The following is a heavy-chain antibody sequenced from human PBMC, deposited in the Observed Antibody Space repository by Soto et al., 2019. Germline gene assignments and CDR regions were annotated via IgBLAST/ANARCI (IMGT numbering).Heavy chain of an antibody. CDR3: AKEDKRIVVVPAALDY. Sequence: GGSLRLSCSASGFIFSESTIYWVRQVPGKGLEAISAVSTSGRSTYYADSVKGRFTISRDNSKNTLYLQMNSLRAEDTAVYYCAKEDKRIVVVPAALDYWGQGTLVTVSS. J-gene: IGHJ4*02. V-gene: IGHV3-23*01. CDR2: VSTSGRST. CDR1: GFIFSEST. D-gene: IGHD2-2*01.